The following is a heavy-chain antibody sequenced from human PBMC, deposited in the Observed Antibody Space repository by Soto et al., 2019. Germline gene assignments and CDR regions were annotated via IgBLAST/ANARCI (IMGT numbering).Heavy chain of an antibody. Sequence: QVQLVQSGAEVKKPGSSVKVSCKASGGTFSSYAISWVRQAPGQGLEWMGGIIPIFGTANYAQKFQGRVKFAADPSRXTAYMELSSLRSEDTAVYYCARAQLAVAEWVYFQHWGQGTLVTVSS. CDR3: ARAQLAVAEWVYFQH. D-gene: IGHD6-19*01. J-gene: IGHJ1*01. V-gene: IGHV1-69*12. CDR2: IIPIFGTA. CDR1: GGTFSSYA.